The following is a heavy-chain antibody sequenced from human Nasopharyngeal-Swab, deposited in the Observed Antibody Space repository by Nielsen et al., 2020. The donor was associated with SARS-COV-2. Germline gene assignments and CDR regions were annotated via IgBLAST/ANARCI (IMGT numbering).Heavy chain of an antibody. Sequence: GGSLRLSCAASGFTFSSFCMHWVRQVPGKGLVWISRISADGSSTSYADSVKGRLTISRDNARNTLYLQINTLTGEDTAVYHCARGSGPHGSWDFWGQGTLVTVSS. V-gene: IGHV3-74*01. J-gene: IGHJ1*01. D-gene: IGHD1-26*01. CDR1: GFTFSSFC. CDR2: ISADGSST. CDR3: ARGSGPHGSWDF.